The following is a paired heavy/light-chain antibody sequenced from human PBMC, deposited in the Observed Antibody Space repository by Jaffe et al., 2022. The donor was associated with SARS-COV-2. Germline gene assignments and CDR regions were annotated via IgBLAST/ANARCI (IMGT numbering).Light chain of an antibody. CDR2: DAS. CDR3: QQRSNWPLT. CDR1: QSVSNY. V-gene: IGKV3-11*01. Sequence: EIVLTQSPATLSLSPGERATLSCRASQSVSNYLAWYQQKPGQAPRLLIYDASNRATGIPARFSGSGSGTDFTLTISSLESEDFAVYYCQQRSNWPLTFGGGTEVEIK. J-gene: IGKJ4*01.
Heavy chain of an antibody. Sequence: QLQLQESGPGLVKPSETLSLTCTVSGGSISSNSYYWGWIRQPPGAGLEWIGSIYYSGRTYYNSSLKSRVTMSVDTSKNQFSLKLSSVTAADTAVYYCARPISGSGNTNWFDPWGQGTLVTVSS. V-gene: IGHV4-39*01. CDR3: ARPISGSGNTNWFDP. J-gene: IGHJ5*02. D-gene: IGHD3-10*01. CDR2: IYYSGRT. CDR1: GGSISSNSYY.